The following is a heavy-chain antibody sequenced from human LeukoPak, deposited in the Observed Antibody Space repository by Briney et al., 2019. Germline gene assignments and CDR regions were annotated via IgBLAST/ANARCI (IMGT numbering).Heavy chain of an antibody. V-gene: IGHV1-58*02. CDR2: IVVGSGNT. Sequence: SVKVSCKASGFTFTSSAMQWVRQAHGQRLEWIGWIVVGSGNTNYAQKFQERVTITRDMSTSTAYMELSRLRSDGTAVYYCATYGSGDYYNPPFDYWGQGTLVTVSS. CDR3: ATYGSGDYYNPPFDY. D-gene: IGHD3-10*01. CDR1: GFTFTSSA. J-gene: IGHJ4*02.